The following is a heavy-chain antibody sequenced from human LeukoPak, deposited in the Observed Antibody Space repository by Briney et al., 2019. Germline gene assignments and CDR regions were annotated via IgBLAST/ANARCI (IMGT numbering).Heavy chain of an antibody. CDR1: GFTFSSYS. D-gene: IGHD3-10*01. V-gene: IGHV3-48*04. J-gene: IGHJ4*02. CDR2: ISSSSSNI. Sequence: GGSLRLSCAASGFTFSSYSMNWVRQAPGKGLEWVSYISSSSSNIYYADSVKGRFTISRDNAKNSLYLQMNSLRAEDTAVYYCARGNIMPSWEFSSYFDYWGQGTLVTVSS. CDR3: ARGNIMPSWEFSSYFDY.